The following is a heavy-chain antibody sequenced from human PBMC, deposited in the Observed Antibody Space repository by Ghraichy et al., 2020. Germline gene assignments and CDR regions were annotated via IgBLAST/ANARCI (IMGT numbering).Heavy chain of an antibody. CDR2: ISSIGSTI. Sequence: GVLRLSCAASGFTFSDYYMSWIRQAPGKGLEWVSYISSIGSTIYYADSVKGRFTISRDNAKNSLYLQMNSLRAEDTAVYYCARLEWNTGFDYWGQGTLVTVSS. D-gene: IGHD3-3*01. V-gene: IGHV3-11*01. CDR3: ARLEWNTGFDY. CDR1: GFTFSDYY. J-gene: IGHJ4*02.